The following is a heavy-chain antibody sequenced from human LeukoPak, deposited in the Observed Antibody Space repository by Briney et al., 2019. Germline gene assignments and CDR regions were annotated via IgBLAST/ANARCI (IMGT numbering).Heavy chain of an antibody. Sequence: SQTLSLTCTVSGGSISSGSYYWSWIRQPAGKGLEWIGRIYSSGSTNYNPSLKSRVTISVGTSKKQFSLKLSSVTAADTAVYYCASSLYGDFDYWGQGTLVTVSS. CDR3: ASSLYGDFDY. CDR1: GGSISSGSYY. CDR2: IYSSGST. D-gene: IGHD4-17*01. V-gene: IGHV4-61*02. J-gene: IGHJ4*02.